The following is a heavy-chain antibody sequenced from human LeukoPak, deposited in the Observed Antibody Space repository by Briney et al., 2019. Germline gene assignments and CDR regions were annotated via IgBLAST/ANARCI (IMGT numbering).Heavy chain of an antibody. CDR2: IYHSGST. J-gene: IGHJ4*02. CDR3: ARDGDSSGYCDY. Sequence: SETLSLTCTVSGYSISSGYYWGWIRQPPGKGLEWIGSIYHSGSTYYNPSLKSRVTISVDTSKNRFSLKLSSVTAADTAVYYCARDGDSSGYCDYWGQGTLVTVSS. V-gene: IGHV4-38-2*02. D-gene: IGHD3-22*01. CDR1: GYSISSGYY.